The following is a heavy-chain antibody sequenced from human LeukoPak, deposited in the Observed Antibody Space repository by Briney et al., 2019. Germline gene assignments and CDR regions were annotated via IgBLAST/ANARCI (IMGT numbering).Heavy chain of an antibody. CDR2: MYTSGST. J-gene: IGHJ2*01. Sequence: SETLSLTCTVSGGSISSYYWSWIRQPAGKGLEWIGRMYTSGSTNYNPSPKSRVTMSVDTSKNQFSLKLSSVTAADTAVYYCARDRDGSGSYYTQYWYFDLWGRGTLVTVSS. V-gene: IGHV4-4*07. CDR1: GGSISSYY. D-gene: IGHD3-10*01. CDR3: ARDRDGSGSYYTQYWYFDL.